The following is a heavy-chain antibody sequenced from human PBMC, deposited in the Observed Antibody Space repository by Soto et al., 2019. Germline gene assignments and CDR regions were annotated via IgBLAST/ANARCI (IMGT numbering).Heavy chain of an antibody. V-gene: IGHV4-30-4*01. CDR3: ARDRAMVYFDY. D-gene: IGHD5-18*01. J-gene: IGHJ4*02. Sequence: SETLSLTCTVSGGSISSGDYYWSWIRQPPGKGLEWIGYIYYSGSTYYNPSLKSRVTISVDTSKNQFSLKLSSVTAADTAVYYCARDRAMVYFDYWGQGTLVTVSS. CDR1: GGSISSGDYY. CDR2: IYYSGST.